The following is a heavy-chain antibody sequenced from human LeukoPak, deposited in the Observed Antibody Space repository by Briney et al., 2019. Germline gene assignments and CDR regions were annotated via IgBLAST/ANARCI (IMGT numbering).Heavy chain of an antibody. CDR3: ARDYDSSGYPHDAFDI. V-gene: IGHV3-7*01. Sequence: PGGSLRLSCAASGFTFSSYWMSWVRQAPGKGLEWVANIKQDGSEKYYVDSVKGRFTISRDNAKNSLYLQMNSLRAEDTAVYYCARDYDSSGYPHDAFDIWGQGTMVTVSS. CDR1: GFTFSSYW. J-gene: IGHJ3*02. D-gene: IGHD3-22*01. CDR2: IKQDGSEK.